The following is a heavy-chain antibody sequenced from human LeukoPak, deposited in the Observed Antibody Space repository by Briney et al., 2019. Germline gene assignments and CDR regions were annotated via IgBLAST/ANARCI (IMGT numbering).Heavy chain of an antibody. CDR1: GFTFSNYG. V-gene: IGHV3-33*06. D-gene: IGHD3-3*01. J-gene: IGHJ4*02. CDR3: AKTYYDFWSGYYI. CDR2: IWSDGSDK. Sequence: GGSLRLSCAASGFTFSNYGMHWVRQAPGKGLEWVAVIWSDGSDKFYADSVKGRFTISRDNSKNTLYLQMNSLRAEDTAVYYCAKTYYDFWSGYYIWGQGTLVTVSS.